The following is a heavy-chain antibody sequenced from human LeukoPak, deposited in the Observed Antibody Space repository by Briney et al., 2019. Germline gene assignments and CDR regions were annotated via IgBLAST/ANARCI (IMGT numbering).Heavy chain of an antibody. D-gene: IGHD6-13*01. J-gene: IGHJ5*02. Sequence: SETLPLTCTVSGGSISSYYWSWIRQPPGKGLEWIGYIYYSGSTNYNPSLKSRVTISVDTSKNQFSLKLSSVTAADTAVYYCARVAAAVSRWFDPWGQGTLVTVSS. CDR3: ARVAAAVSRWFDP. CDR2: IYYSGST. CDR1: GGSISSYY. V-gene: IGHV4-59*01.